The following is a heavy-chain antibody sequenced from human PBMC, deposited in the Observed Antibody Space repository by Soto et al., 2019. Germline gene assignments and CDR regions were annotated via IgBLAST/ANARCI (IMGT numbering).Heavy chain of an antibody. Sequence: QVQLQESGPGLVKPSETLSLTCTVSGGSISNYYWSWIRQPPGKGLEWIGYIYYSESTNYNPSLKSRVTISVDTSKNQFSLKLSSVTAADTAVYYCARGDGYYNTFDICAQGTMVTVSS. CDR3: ARGDGYYNTFDI. D-gene: IGHD1-26*01. CDR2: IYYSEST. CDR1: GGSISNYY. J-gene: IGHJ3*02. V-gene: IGHV4-59*01.